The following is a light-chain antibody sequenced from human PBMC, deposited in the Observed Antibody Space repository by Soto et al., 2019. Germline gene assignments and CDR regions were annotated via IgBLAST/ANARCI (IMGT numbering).Light chain of an antibody. CDR3: QHYGFSQWT. CDR2: GVY. Sequence: IMLTQSPGTLSLSPGERATLSCRASQTGSNSYLAWYQHKSGQAPRLLIYGVYSRATGIPDRFSGSGSGTEFTLTITRLEPEDSAVYFCQHYGFSQWTFGQGTKVEIK. J-gene: IGKJ1*01. V-gene: IGKV3-20*01. CDR1: QTGSNSY.